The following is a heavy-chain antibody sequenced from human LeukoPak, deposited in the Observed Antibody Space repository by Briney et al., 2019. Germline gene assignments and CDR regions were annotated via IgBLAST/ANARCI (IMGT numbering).Heavy chain of an antibody. J-gene: IGHJ5*02. CDR1: GGSFSGYY. D-gene: IGHD3-10*01. CDR3: ARVVGLWFGETAGWFDP. Sequence: SETLSLTCAVYGGSFSGYYWSWIRQPPGKGLEWIGYIYYSGSTNYNPSLKSRVTISVDTSKNQFSLKLSSVTAADTAVYYCARVVGLWFGETAGWFDPWGQGTLVTVSS. V-gene: IGHV4-59*01. CDR2: IYYSGST.